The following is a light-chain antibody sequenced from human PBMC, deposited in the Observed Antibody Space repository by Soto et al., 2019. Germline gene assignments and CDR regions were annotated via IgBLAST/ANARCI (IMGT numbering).Light chain of an antibody. CDR3: AAWDDSLSGRV. Sequence: QSVLTQPPSASGTPGHRVTLSFSGSSSNIGSNYVYWYQQLPGTAPKLLIYRNNQRPSGVPDRFSGSKSGTSASLAISGLRSEDEADYYCAAWDDSLSGRVFGGGTKLTVL. J-gene: IGLJ3*02. V-gene: IGLV1-47*01. CDR2: RNN. CDR1: SSNIGSNY.